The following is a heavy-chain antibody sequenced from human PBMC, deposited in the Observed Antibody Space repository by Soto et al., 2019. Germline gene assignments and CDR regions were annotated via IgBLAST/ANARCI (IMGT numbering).Heavy chain of an antibody. CDR1: GFTFSSYA. V-gene: IGHV3-23*01. CDR2: ISGSGGST. D-gene: IGHD3-3*01. Sequence: EVQLLESGGGLVQPGGSLRLSCAASGFTFSSYAMSWVRQAPGKGLEWVSAISGSGGSTYYADSVKGRFTISRDNSKNTLYLQMNSLRAEDTAVYYCAKLLNCDFWSGYPENYFDYWGQGTLVTVSS. CDR3: AKLLNCDFWSGYPENYFDY. J-gene: IGHJ4*02.